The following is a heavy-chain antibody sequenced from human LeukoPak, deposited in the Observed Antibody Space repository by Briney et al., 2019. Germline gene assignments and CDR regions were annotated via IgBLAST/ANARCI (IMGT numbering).Heavy chain of an antibody. J-gene: IGHJ4*02. CDR2: ISSSSSYI. D-gene: IGHD2-15*01. V-gene: IGHV3-21*01. CDR1: GFTFSSYS. Sequence: PGGSLRLSCAASGFTFSSYSMNWVRQAPGKGLEWVSSISSSSSYIYYADSVKGRFTISRDNAKNSLYLQMNSLRAEDTAVYYCARDAPGYCSGGSCYYLDYWGQGTLVTVSS. CDR3: ARDAPGYCSGGSCYYLDY.